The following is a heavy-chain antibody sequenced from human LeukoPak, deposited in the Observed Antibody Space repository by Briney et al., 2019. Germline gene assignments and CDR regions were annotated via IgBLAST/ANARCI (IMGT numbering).Heavy chain of an antibody. CDR3: ARGSGSLLDY. Sequence: ASVKVSCKASGYTFTSYTIHWVRQAPGQRLEWMGWINTGNGNTRYSQKFQGRVTIARDTSASTAYMELSSLRSEDTAVYYCARGSGSLLDYWGQGTLVTVSS. V-gene: IGHV1-3*04. CDR2: INTGNGNT. D-gene: IGHD3-22*01. CDR1: GYTFTSYT. J-gene: IGHJ4*02.